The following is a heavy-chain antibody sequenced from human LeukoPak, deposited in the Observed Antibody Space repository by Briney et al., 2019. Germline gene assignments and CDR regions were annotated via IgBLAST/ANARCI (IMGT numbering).Heavy chain of an antibody. CDR1: GGTFSSYA. CDR2: IIPIFGTA. Sequence: EASVTVSCKASGGTFSSYAISWVRQAPGQGLEWMGGIIPIFGTANYAQKFQGRVTITADESTSTAYMELSSLRSEDTAVYYCARSVTAGVVVAATYYWGQGTLVTVSS. V-gene: IGHV1-69*01. CDR3: ARSVTAGVVVAATYY. J-gene: IGHJ4*02. D-gene: IGHD2-15*01.